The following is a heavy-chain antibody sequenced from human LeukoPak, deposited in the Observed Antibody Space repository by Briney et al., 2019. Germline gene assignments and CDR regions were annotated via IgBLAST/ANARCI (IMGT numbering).Heavy chain of an antibody. CDR1: GXTVSGKH. CDR2: TYGGGST. D-gene: IGHD3-9*01. V-gene: IGHV3-53*01. CDR3: ARTSDYRFEY. Sequence: PGGSLRLSCSVSGXTVSGKHRSWVRQAPGKGPEWVSITYGGGSTFFADSVKGRFTTSRDNSKNTVYLQMNTLRAEDTAVYYCARTSDYRFEYWGQGTLVTVSS. J-gene: IGHJ4*02.